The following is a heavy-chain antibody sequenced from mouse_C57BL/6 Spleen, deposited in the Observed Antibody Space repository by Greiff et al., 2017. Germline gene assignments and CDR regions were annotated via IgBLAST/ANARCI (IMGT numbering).Heavy chain of an antibody. V-gene: IGHV1-72*01. J-gene: IGHJ4*01. Sequence: QVQLQQPGAELVKPGASVKLSCTASGYTFTSYWLHWVKQRPGRGLEWIGRIDPNSGGTKYNEKLKSKSTLTVDKPSITAYMQLSSLTSEDSAFYFCARSPEALDYWGQGTSVTVSS. CDR1: GYTFTSYW. CDR2: IDPNSGGT. D-gene: IGHD3-2*02. CDR3: ARSPEALDY.